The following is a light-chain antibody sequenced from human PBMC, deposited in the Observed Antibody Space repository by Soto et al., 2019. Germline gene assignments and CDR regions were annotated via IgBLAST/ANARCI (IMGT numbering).Light chain of an antibody. CDR1: QGIIDY. Sequence: DIQMTQSPSSLAASVGDRVTITCRASQGIIDYLAWYQQKPGKAPKLLIYAASTLQSGVPSRFSGSGAGTDFTLTNTSLQPEDVATYYCQTYNSAPRTFGKGTKVEIK. J-gene: IGKJ1*01. CDR3: QTYNSAPRT. CDR2: AAS. V-gene: IGKV1-27*01.